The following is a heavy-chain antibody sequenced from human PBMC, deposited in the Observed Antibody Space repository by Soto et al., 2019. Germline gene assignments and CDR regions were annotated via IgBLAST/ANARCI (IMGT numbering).Heavy chain of an antibody. V-gene: IGHV4-34*01. Sequence: SETLSLTCAVYGGSFSGYYWSWIRQPPGKGLEWIGEINHSGSTNYNPSLKSRVTISVDTSKNQFSLKLSSVTAADTAVYYCAREGGNTSYYYYGMDVWGQGTTVTVSS. D-gene: IGHD1-7*01. J-gene: IGHJ6*02. CDR2: INHSGST. CDR3: AREGGNTSYYYYGMDV. CDR1: GGSFSGYY.